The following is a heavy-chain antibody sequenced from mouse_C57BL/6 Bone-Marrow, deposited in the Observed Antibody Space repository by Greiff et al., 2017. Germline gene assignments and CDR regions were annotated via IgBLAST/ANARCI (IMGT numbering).Heavy chain of an antibody. V-gene: IGHV1-81*01. Sequence: VQLQQSGAELARPGASVKLSCKASGYTFTSYGISWVKQRTGQGLEWIGEIYPRSGNTYYNEKFKGKATLTADKSSSTAYMQLRSLTSDDSAVYLCARGFITTVVDYWGQGTTLTVSS. J-gene: IGHJ2*01. CDR3: ARGFITTVVDY. CDR2: IYPRSGNT. D-gene: IGHD1-1*01. CDR1: GYTFTSYG.